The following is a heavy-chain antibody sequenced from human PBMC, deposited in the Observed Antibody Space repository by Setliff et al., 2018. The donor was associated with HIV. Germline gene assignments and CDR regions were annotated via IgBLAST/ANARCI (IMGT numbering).Heavy chain of an antibody. J-gene: IGHJ6*03. CDR3: AKGVLQQARYYYYMDV. D-gene: IGHD4-4*01. Sequence: GGSLRLSCTTSGFTLSSHWMHWVRQAPGKGLVWVSRINRDGSFTNYADSVKGRFTISRDNAKNTLYLQMNSLRVEETAVYYCAKGVLQQARYYYYMDVWGKGTTVTVSS. V-gene: IGHV3-74*01. CDR1: GFTLSSHW. CDR2: INRDGSFT.